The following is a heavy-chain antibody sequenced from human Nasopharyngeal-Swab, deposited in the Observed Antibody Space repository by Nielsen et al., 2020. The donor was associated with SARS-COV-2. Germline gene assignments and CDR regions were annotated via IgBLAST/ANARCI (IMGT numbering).Heavy chain of an antibody. V-gene: IGHV1-69*10. D-gene: IGHD6-13*01. CDR2: IIPILGIA. CDR1: GYTFTGYY. Sequence: SVKVSCKASGYTFTGYYMHWVRQAPGQGLEWMGGIIPILGIANYAQKFQGRVTITADKSTSTAYMELSSLRSEDTAVYYCARSSGIAAVGNAFDIWGQGTMVTVSS. J-gene: IGHJ3*02. CDR3: ARSSGIAAVGNAFDI.